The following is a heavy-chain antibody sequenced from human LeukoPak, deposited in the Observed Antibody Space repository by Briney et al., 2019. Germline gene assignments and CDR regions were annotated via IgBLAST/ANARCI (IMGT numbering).Heavy chain of an antibody. J-gene: IGHJ5*02. CDR1: GYTFISYG. CDR2: ISAYNCNT. V-gene: IGHV1-18*01. Sequence: ASVKVSCKASGYTFISYGISWVRQAPGQGLEWMGWISAYNCNTKYAQKLQGRVTMTTDTSTSTAYMEVRSLRSDDTAVYYCARDSPYSGSSYWFDPWGQGTLVTVSS. CDR3: ARDSPYSGSSYWFDP. D-gene: IGHD1-26*01.